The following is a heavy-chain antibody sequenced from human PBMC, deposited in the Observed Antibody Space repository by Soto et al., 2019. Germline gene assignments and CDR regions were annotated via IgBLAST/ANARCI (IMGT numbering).Heavy chain of an antibody. CDR2: IKQDGSEK. J-gene: IGHJ6*02. CDR1: GFTFSSYW. D-gene: IGHD3-3*01. Sequence: GGSLRLSCAASGFTFSSYWITWVRQAPGKGLEWVANIKQDGSEKYYADSVKGRFTISRDNSKNTLYLQMNSLRAEDTAVYYCARDIIFGVVIILNGMDVWGQGTTVTVSS. V-gene: IGHV3-7*01. CDR3: ARDIIFGVVIILNGMDV.